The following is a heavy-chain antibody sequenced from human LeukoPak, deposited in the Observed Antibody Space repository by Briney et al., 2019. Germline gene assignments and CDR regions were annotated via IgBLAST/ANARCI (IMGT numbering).Heavy chain of an antibody. J-gene: IGHJ5*02. CDR2: LSYDGSNK. D-gene: IGHD1-26*01. CDR3: ARDGAGGYSGSYSWFDP. Sequence: GGSLRLSCAASGFTFSSYAMHWVRQAPGKGLEGVAVLSYDGSNKYYADSVKGRFTISRDNSKNTLYLQMNSLRAEDTAVYYCARDGAGGYSGSYSWFDPWGQGTLVTVSS. V-gene: IGHV3-30-3*01. CDR1: GFTFSSYA.